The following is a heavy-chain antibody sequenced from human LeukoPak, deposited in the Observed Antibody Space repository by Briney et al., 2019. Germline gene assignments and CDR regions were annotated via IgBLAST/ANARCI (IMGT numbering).Heavy chain of an antibody. Sequence: PSETLSLTCTVSGGSISSDYYYWNWIRQPAGKGLEWIGRIYPSGSTNYNPSLKSRVTISVDTSKNQFSLKLSSVTAADTAVYYCARPANDYGDYDFVYWGQGTLVTVSS. V-gene: IGHV4-61*02. D-gene: IGHD4-17*01. CDR2: IYPSGST. CDR1: GGSISSDYYY. CDR3: ARPANDYGDYDFVY. J-gene: IGHJ4*02.